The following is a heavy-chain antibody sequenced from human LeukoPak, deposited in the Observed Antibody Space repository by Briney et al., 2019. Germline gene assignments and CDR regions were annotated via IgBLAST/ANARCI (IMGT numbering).Heavy chain of an antibody. CDR3: ARDSITFGGVIVTL. CDR2: ISAYNGST. J-gene: IGHJ3*01. V-gene: IGHV1-18*04. CDR1: GYTFTSYG. Sequence: GASVKVSCKASGYTFTSYGISWVRQAPGQGLEWMGWISAYNGSTNYAQKLQGRVTMTTDTSTSTAYMELRSLRSDDTAVYYCARDSITFGGVIVTLWGQGTMVTVSS. D-gene: IGHD3-16*02.